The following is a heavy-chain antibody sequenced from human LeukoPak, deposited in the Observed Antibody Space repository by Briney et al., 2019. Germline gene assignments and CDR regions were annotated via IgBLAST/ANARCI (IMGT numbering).Heavy chain of an antibody. D-gene: IGHD3-10*01. CDR3: ARDRRRAFLGMHYYQLDP. CDR1: GYTFTSYG. J-gene: IGHJ5*02. V-gene: IGHV1-18*01. CDR2: ISAYNGNT. Sequence: ASVKVSCKASGYTFTSYGISWVRQAPGQGLERMGWISAYNGNTNFAQKLQGRVTMTTDTSTSTAYMELRSLRSDDTAVYYCARDRRRAFLGMHYYQLDPWGQGTLVTVSS.